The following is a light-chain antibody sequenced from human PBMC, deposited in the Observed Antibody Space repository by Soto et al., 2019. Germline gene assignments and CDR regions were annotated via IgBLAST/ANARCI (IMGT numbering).Light chain of an antibody. CDR1: QSVSSSY. CDR2: GAS. Sequence: EIVLTQSPGTLSLSPGERATLSCRASQSVSSSYLAWYQHKPGQAPRLLIYGASSRATGIPDRFSGSGSGTAFTLTISRLEPEAFAVYYCQHYGSSPHTFGQGTKLEIK. CDR3: QHYGSSPHT. J-gene: IGKJ2*01. V-gene: IGKV3-20*01.